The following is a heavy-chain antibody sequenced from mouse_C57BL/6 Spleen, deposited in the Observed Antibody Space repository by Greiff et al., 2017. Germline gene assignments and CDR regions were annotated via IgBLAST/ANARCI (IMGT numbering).Heavy chain of an antibody. CDR3: TRGLGLWYFDV. Sequence: EVLLVESGEGLVKPGGSLKLSCAASGFTFSSYAMSWVRQTPEKRLEWVAYISSGGDYTYYADTVKGRFTLSRDNARNTRYLQMSSLKSEDTAMYYCTRGLGLWYFDVWGTGTTVTVSS. V-gene: IGHV5-9-1*02. CDR1: GFTFSSYA. J-gene: IGHJ1*03. D-gene: IGHD4-1*01. CDR2: ISSGGDYT.